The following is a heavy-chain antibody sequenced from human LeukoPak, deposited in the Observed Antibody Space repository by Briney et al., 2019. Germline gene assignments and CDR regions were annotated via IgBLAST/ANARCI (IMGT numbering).Heavy chain of an antibody. CDR1: GYTFTSYY. D-gene: IGHD3-22*01. CDR2: INPSGGST. V-gene: IGHV1-46*01. CDR3: AKHTLPNHYDSRGPPFVDAFDI. Sequence: ASVKVSCKASGYTFTSYYMHWVRQAPGQGLEWMGIINPSGGSTSYAQKFQGRVTMTRDTSTSTVYMELSSLRSEDTAVYYCAKHTLPNHYDSRGPPFVDAFDIWGQGT. J-gene: IGHJ3*02.